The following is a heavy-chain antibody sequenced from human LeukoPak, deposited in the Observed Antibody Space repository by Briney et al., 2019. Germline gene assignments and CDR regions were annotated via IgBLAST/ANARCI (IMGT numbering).Heavy chain of an antibody. CDR2: IIPIFGTA. Sequence: SVKVSCKASGGTFSSYAISWVRQAPGQGLEWMGGIIPIFGTANYAQKFQGRVTMTRNTSISTAYMELSSLRSEDTAVYYCASSMDDPYYYYYMDVWGKGTTVTVSS. D-gene: IGHD2/OR15-2a*01. J-gene: IGHJ6*03. CDR1: GGTFSSYA. CDR3: ASSMDDPYYYYYMDV. V-gene: IGHV1-69*05.